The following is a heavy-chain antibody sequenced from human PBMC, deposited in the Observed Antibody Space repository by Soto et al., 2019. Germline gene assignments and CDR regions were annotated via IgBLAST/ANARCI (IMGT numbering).Heavy chain of an antibody. V-gene: IGHV1-69*01. CDR3: ARDEVVPAAIPRYHYGMDV. D-gene: IGHD2-2*02. CDR1: GGTFSSYA. J-gene: IGHJ6*02. CDR2: IIPIFGTA. Sequence: QVQLVQSGAEVKKPGSSVKVSCKASGGTFSSYAISWVRQAPGQGLEWMGGIIPIFGTANYAQKFQGRVTITADESTCTAYMELSSLRSEDTAVYYCARDEVVPAAIPRYHYGMDVWGQGTTVTVSS.